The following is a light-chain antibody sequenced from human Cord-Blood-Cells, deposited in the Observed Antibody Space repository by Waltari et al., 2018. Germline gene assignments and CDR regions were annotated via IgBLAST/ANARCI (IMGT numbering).Light chain of an antibody. CDR3: AAWDDSLSGWV. Sequence: QSVLTQPPSASGTHGQRVTISCSGRSSNIGSNYLYWYQQLPGTAPKLLIYRNNQRPSGVPDRFSGSKSGTSASLAISGLRSEDEADYYCAAWDDSLSGWVFGGGTKLTVL. CDR2: RNN. J-gene: IGLJ3*02. CDR1: SSNIGSNY. V-gene: IGLV1-47*01.